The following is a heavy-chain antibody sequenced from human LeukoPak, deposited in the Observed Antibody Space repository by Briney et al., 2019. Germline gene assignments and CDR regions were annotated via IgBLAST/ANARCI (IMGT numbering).Heavy chain of an antibody. J-gene: IGHJ4*02. CDR1: GFTFSSYA. CDR2: ISGSGGST. D-gene: IGHD2-2*02. Sequence: PGGSLRLSCAASGFTFSSYAISWVRQAPGKGLEWVSAISGSGGSTYYADYVKGRFTISRDNSKNTLYLQMNSLRAEDTAVYYCAKDRGYCSSTSCYMDYWGQGTLVTVSS. V-gene: IGHV3-23*01. CDR3: AKDRGYCSSTSCYMDY.